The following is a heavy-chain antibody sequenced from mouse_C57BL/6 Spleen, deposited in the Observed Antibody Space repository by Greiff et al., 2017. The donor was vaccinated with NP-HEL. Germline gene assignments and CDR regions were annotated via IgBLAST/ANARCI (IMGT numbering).Heavy chain of an antibody. Sequence: QVQLQQPGAELVKPGASVKLSCKASGYTFTSYWMHWVKQRPGQGLEWIGKIHPNSGSTNYNEKFKSKATLTVDKSSSTAYMQLISLTSEDSAVYYGARGDYGSSFGRDWGQGTLVTVSA. D-gene: IGHD1-1*01. J-gene: IGHJ3*01. CDR1: GYTFTSYW. CDR2: IHPNSGST. V-gene: IGHV1-64*01. CDR3: ARGDYGSSFGRD.